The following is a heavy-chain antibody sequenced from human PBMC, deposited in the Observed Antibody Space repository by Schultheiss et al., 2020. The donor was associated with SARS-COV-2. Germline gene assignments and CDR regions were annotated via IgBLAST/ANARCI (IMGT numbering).Heavy chain of an antibody. J-gene: IGHJ3*02. CDR2: IYTSGST. D-gene: IGHD4-17*01. V-gene: IGHV4-4*07. CDR1: GGSISSYY. CDR3: ARLDDYGDYGGGRAFDI. Sequence: SQTLSLTCTVSGGSISSYYWSWIRQPPGKGLEWIGRIYTSGSTYYNPSLKSRVTISVDTSKNQFSLKLSSVTAADTAVYYCARLDDYGDYGGGRAFDIWGQGTMVTVSS.